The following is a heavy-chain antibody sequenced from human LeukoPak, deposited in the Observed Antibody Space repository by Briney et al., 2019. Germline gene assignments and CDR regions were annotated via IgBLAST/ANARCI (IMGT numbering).Heavy chain of an antibody. Sequence: PSETLSLTCTVSGGSISSSSYYWGCIRQPPGKGLEWIGSIYYSGSTYYNPSLKSRVTISVDTSKNQFSLKLSSVTAADTAVYYCARTGDYDYYYYYGMDVWGQGTTVTVSS. V-gene: IGHV4-39*07. J-gene: IGHJ6*02. D-gene: IGHD4-17*01. CDR2: IYYSGST. CDR1: GGSISSSSYY. CDR3: ARTGDYDYYYYYGMDV.